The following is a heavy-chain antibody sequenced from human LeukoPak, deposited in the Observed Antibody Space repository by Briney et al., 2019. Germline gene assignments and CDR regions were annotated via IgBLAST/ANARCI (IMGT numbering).Heavy chain of an antibody. V-gene: IGHV3-23*01. CDR1: GFSFSTYA. J-gene: IGHJ4*02. D-gene: IGHD3-22*01. CDR2: ISGSGGRT. CDR3: AKERSSSGFFDY. Sequence: GGSLRLSCAASGFSFSTYAMSWVRQAPGKGLVWVSAISGSGGRTYYADSVKGRFTVSRDNSKNTLYLQMNSLRAEDTAVYYCAKERSSSGFFDYWGQGTLVTVSS.